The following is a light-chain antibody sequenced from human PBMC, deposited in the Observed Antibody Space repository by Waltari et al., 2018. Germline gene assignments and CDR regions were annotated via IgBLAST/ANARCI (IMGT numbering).Light chain of an antibody. Sequence: DIQLTQSPPFLSASVGDRVTITCRASQGIRSFLAWYQQKPGRAPTLLIYPASTLQSGVPSRFSGSGSGTDFTLTISSLQPEDFATYYCQHFHSYPLTFGGGTKVEIK. CDR3: QHFHSYPLT. CDR2: PAS. CDR1: QGIRSF. J-gene: IGKJ4*01. V-gene: IGKV1-9*01.